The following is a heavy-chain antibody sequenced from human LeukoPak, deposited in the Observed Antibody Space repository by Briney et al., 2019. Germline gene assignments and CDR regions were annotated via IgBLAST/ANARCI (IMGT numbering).Heavy chain of an antibody. CDR1: GDSVSSNSAA. CDR2: TYYRSKWYN. CDR3: ARGGGLLDY. Sequence: SQTLSLTCATSGDSVSSNSAAWSWIRQSPSRGLEWLGRTYYRSKWYNDYAVSVKGRMTINPDTSKNQFSLQLNSVTPEDTAVYYCARGGGLLDYWGQGTLVTVSS. J-gene: IGHJ4*02. V-gene: IGHV6-1*01. D-gene: IGHD3-16*01.